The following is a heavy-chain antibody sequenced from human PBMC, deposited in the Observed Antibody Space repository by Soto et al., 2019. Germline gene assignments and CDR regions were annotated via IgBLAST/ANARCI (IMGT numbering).Heavy chain of an antibody. CDR2: IYYSGST. J-gene: IGHJ3*02. Sequence: SETLSLTCTVSGGSSSSSSYYWGWIRQPPGKGLEWIGRIYYSGSTYYNPSLKSRVTISVDTSKNQVSLKLSSVTAADTAVYYCARGPIFGVVIIPTDAFDIWGQGTMVTVSS. CDR3: ARGPIFGVVIIPTDAFDI. CDR1: GGSSSSSSYY. V-gene: IGHV4-39*07. D-gene: IGHD3-3*01.